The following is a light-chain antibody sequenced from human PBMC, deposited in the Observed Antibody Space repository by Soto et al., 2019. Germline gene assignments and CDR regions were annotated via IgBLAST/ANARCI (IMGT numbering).Light chain of an antibody. CDR3: QQYYSPPLT. CDR2: WAS. V-gene: IGKV4-1*01. CDR1: QSLLYSSTNKNY. J-gene: IGKJ4*01. Sequence: DIVMTQSPDSLAVSLGERATINCKSSQSLLYSSTNKNYLAWYQQKPGQPPKLLIYWASTRESGVPDRFSGSGSGTDFTPTISSLQAEDVAVYYCQQYYSPPLTFGGGTKVEIK.